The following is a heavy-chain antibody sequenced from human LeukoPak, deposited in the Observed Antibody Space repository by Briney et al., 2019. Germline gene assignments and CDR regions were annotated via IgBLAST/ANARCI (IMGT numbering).Heavy chain of an antibody. CDR3: ARGPLWFGDPTARAFDI. CDR2: IKQDGSEK. CDR1: GFTFSSYW. V-gene: IGHV3-7*03. D-gene: IGHD3-10*01. Sequence: GGSLRLSCAASGFTFSSYWMSWVRQAPGKGLEWVANIKQDGSEKYYVDSVKGRFTISRDNAKNSLYLQMNSLRAEDTAVYYCARGPLWFGDPTARAFDIWGQGTMVTVSS. J-gene: IGHJ3*02.